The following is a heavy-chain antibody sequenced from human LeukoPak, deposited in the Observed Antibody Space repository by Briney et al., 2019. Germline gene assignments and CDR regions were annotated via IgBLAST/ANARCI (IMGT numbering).Heavy chain of an antibody. CDR3: ARPRGEGSLGDAFDI. V-gene: IGHV5-51*01. J-gene: IGHJ3*02. Sequence: GELLQISCNGSGYSFTSYWHGGGRPMPGEGLGGVGILYAGGSDNRSSPSFEGQVTSSADKSISTAYPQWSSLKASDTGMYYCARPRGEGSLGDAFDIWGQGTMVTVSS. CDR1: GYSFTSYW. CDR2: LYAGGSDN. D-gene: IGHD4-17*01.